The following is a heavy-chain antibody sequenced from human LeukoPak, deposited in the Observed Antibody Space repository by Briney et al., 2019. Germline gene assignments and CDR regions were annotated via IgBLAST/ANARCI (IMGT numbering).Heavy chain of an antibody. J-gene: IGHJ4*02. V-gene: IGHV3-30*04. Sequence: GGTLRLSCAASGFTFSSYAMHWVRQAPGKGLEWVAVISYDGSNKYYADSVKGRFTISRDNSKNTLYLQMNSLRAEDTAVYYCAKDNSAATLYWGQGTLVTVSS. CDR3: AKDNSAATLY. D-gene: IGHD2-15*01. CDR2: ISYDGSNK. CDR1: GFTFSSYA.